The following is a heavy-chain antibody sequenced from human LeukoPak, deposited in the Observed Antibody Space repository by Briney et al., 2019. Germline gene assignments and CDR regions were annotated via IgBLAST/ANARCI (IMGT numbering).Heavy chain of an antibody. Sequence: GGSLRLSCAASGFTFSSYSMNWVRQAPGKGLEWVSAISGNGGRTYYADSVKGRFTISRDNSKNTVYLQMNSLRVEDTAVYYCAKDSGSGGDIVVVTAILGYFDYWGQGTLVTVSS. D-gene: IGHD2-21*02. CDR3: AKDSGSGGDIVVVTAILGYFDY. V-gene: IGHV3-23*01. CDR2: ISGNGGRT. CDR1: GFTFSSYS. J-gene: IGHJ4*02.